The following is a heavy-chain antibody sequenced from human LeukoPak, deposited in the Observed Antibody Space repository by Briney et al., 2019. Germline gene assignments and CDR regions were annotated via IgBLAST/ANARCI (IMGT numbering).Heavy chain of an antibody. D-gene: IGHD6-13*01. CDR3: ARTTGAAVDAFDI. J-gene: IGHJ3*02. V-gene: IGHV5-51*01. CDR2: IYPADSDT. CDR1: GYSFTTYW. Sequence: GESLKISCKASGYSFTTYWIGWVRQVPGKGLEWMGIIYPADSDTRYSPSFQGQVTISADKSISTAYLQWNSLKASDTAIYYCARTTGAAVDAFDIWGQGTMVTVSS.